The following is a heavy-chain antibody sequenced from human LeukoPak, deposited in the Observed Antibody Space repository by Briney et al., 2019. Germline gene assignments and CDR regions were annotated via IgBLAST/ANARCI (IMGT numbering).Heavy chain of an antibody. CDR3: ARDFRDIVVVPAASGYNWFDP. CDR2: MNPNSGDR. V-gene: IGHV1-8*03. Sequence: RASVKVSCKASGYTFSSYDINWVRQATGQGLEWMGWMNPNSGDRGYAQKFQGRVTITRNTSISTAYMELSSLRAEDTAVYYCARDFRDIVVVPAASGYNWFDPWGQGTLVTVSS. D-gene: IGHD2-2*01. CDR1: GYTFSSYD. J-gene: IGHJ5*02.